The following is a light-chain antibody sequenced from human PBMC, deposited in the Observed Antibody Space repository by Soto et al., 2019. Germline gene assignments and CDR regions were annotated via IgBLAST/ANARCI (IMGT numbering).Light chain of an antibody. Sequence: QSVLTQPPSVSAAPGQKVTISCSGSSSNIGGNSVSWYQQLPGPAPKLLIYDDNKRTSGIPDRFSGSKSGTSATLGITGFQTGDEADYYCGSWDSSLSAYVFGTGTKVTVL. CDR1: SSNIGGNS. V-gene: IGLV1-51*01. CDR3: GSWDSSLSAYV. CDR2: DDN. J-gene: IGLJ1*01.